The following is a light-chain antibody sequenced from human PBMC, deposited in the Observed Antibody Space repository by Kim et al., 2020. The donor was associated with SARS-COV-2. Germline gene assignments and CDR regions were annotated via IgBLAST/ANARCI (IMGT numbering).Light chain of an antibody. CDR2: DSS. J-gene: IGKJ1*01. CDR1: HSISNK. CDR3: QQYNNWPGT. V-gene: IGKV3-15*01. Sequence: ASPGERATLSCRASHSISNKLAWYQQKPGQAPRLLIYDSSTRATGIPARFSGSGSGTEFTLTISSLQSEDFAVYYCQQYNNWPGTFGLGTKVDIK.